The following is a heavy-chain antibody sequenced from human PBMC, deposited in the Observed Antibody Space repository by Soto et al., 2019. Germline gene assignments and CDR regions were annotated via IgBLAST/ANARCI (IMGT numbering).Heavy chain of an antibody. V-gene: IGHV3-15*01. CDR3: TTYSTLYCSGGSCYFRAEYFQH. D-gene: IGHD2-15*01. CDR2: IKSKTDGGTT. CDR1: GFTFSNAW. Sequence: GGSLRLSCAASGFTFSNAWISWVRQAPGKGLEWVGRIKSKTDGGTTDYAAPVKGRFTISRDDSKNTLYLQMNSLKTEDTAVYYCTTYSTLYCSGGSCYFRAEYFQHWGQGTLVTVSS. J-gene: IGHJ1*01.